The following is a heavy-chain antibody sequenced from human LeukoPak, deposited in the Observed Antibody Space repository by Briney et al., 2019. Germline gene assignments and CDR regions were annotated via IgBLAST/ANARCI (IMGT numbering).Heavy chain of an antibody. D-gene: IGHD3-10*01. Sequence: GASVKVSCKASGYTFTSYGISWVRQAPGQGLEWMGWISAYNGNTNYAQKLQGRVTMTTDTSTSTAYMELRSLRSDDTAVYYCARDISPITMVRGVIIPPDVWGKGATVTVSS. V-gene: IGHV1-18*01. CDR1: GYTFTSYG. J-gene: IGHJ6*04. CDR3: ARDISPITMVRGVIIPPDV. CDR2: ISAYNGNT.